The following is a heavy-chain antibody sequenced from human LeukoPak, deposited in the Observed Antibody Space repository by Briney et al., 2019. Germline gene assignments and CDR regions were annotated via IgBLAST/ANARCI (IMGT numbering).Heavy chain of an antibody. CDR2: IYTSGST. CDR3: ARDHVDSNWFDP. CDR1: GGSISSYY. V-gene: IGHV4-4*07. Sequence: SETLSLTCTVSGGSISSYYWSWLRQPAGKGLEWIGRIYTSGSTNYNPSLKSRVTMSVDTSKNQFSLKQSSVTAADTAVYYCARDHVDSNWFDPWGQGTLVTVSS. J-gene: IGHJ5*02.